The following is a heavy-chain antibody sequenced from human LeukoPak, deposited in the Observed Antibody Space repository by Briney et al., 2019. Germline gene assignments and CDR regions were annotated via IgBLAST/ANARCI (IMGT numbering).Heavy chain of an antibody. J-gene: IGHJ4*02. Sequence: GGSLRLSCAASGFTFDDYAMHWVRQAPGKGLEWVSGISWNSGSIVYADSVKGRFTISRDNAKNSLYLQMNSLRAEDMALYYCAKDIRVNPVGYFDYWGQVTLVTVSS. CDR3: AKDIRVNPVGYFDY. CDR2: ISWNSGSI. V-gene: IGHV3-9*03. D-gene: IGHD1-26*01. CDR1: GFTFDDYA.